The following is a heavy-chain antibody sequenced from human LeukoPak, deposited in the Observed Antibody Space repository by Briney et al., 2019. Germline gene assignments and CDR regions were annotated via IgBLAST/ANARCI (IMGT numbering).Heavy chain of an antibody. CDR3: ARVPRPLASSSSWYYVDIYFQH. V-gene: IGHV3-30*02. CDR1: GFIFSSFG. J-gene: IGHJ1*01. CDR2: TRYDGTNP. Sequence: GGSLRLSCEASGFIFSSFGMHWVRQAPGKGLEWVAFTRYDGTNPEYTDSVKGRFTISRDKSKDFVYLQMNNLRAEDTAVYYCARVPRPLASSSSWYYVDIYFQHWGQGTLVTVSS. D-gene: IGHD6-13*01.